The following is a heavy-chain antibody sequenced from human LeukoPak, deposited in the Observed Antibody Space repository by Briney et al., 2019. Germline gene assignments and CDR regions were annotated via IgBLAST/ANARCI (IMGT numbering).Heavy chain of an antibody. CDR2: ISYDGSNK. CDR1: GFTFSSYG. V-gene: IGHV3-30*18. CDR3: AKAHHPFDYGDYSAGDY. J-gene: IGHJ4*02. D-gene: IGHD4-17*01. Sequence: PGGSLRLSCAASGFTFSSYGMHWVRQAPGKGLEWVAVISYDGSNKYYADSVKGRFTISRDNSKNTLYLQMNSLRAEDTAVYYCAKAHHPFDYGDYSAGDYWGQGTLVTVSS.